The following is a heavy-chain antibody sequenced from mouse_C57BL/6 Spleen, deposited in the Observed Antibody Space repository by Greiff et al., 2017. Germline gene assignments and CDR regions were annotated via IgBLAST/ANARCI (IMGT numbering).Heavy chain of an antibody. D-gene: IGHD2-4*01. CDR2: IGPGSGST. CDR3: ARGIYDYDDGSWFAY. J-gene: IGHJ3*01. Sequence: QVQLQQSGAELVKPGASVKISCKASGYTFTDYYINWVKQRPGQGLAWIGKIGPGSGSTYYNEKFKGKATLTVDQSSSTAYMQLNSLTSEDSAVYYCARGIYDYDDGSWFAYWGQGTLVTVSA. CDR1: GYTFTDYY. V-gene: IGHV1-77*01.